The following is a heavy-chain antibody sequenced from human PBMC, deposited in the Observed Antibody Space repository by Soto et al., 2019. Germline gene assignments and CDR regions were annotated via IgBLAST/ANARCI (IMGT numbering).Heavy chain of an antibody. J-gene: IGHJ3*02. CDR2: IYYSGST. D-gene: IGHD2-2*01. CDR1: GGSISSGDYY. V-gene: IGHV4-30-4*01. CDR3: ARIQAYCSSTLCYSWAFDI. Sequence: QVQLQESGPGLVKPSQTLSLTCTVSGGSISSGDYYWSWIRQPPGKGLEWIGYIYYSGSTYYNPSLKSRLTISVDTSKNQFSLKLSSVTAADTAVYYCARIQAYCSSTLCYSWAFDIWGQGTMVTASS.